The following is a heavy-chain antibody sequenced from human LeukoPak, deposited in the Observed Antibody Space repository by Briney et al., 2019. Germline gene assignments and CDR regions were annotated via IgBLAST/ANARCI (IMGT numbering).Heavy chain of an antibody. V-gene: IGHV3-30*02. D-gene: IGHD2-15*01. J-gene: IGHJ6*02. Sequence: GGSLRLSCAASGFTFSSYGMHWVRRAPGKGLEWVAFIRYDGSNKYYADSVKGRFTISRDNSKNTLYLQMNSLRAEDTAVYYCAKEFKDIVVVVAASPPYGMDVWGQGTTVTVSS. CDR2: IRYDGSNK. CDR3: AKEFKDIVVVVAASPPYGMDV. CDR1: GFTFSSYG.